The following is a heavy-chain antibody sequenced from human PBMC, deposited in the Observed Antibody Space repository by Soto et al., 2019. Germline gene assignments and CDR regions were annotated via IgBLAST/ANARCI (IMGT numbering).Heavy chain of an antibody. J-gene: IGHJ4*02. D-gene: IGHD3-22*01. Sequence: SETLSLTCTVSGDPVSSGSFYWSWIRQPPGKGLEWIGYVYYTGSTNNNPSLKSRVSISIDTSKNEFSLKLRSVTAADTAVYYCARKDYDSRLDFWGQGSLVTVSS. CDR2: VYYTGST. CDR1: GDPVSSGSFY. V-gene: IGHV4-61*01. CDR3: ARKDYDSRLDF.